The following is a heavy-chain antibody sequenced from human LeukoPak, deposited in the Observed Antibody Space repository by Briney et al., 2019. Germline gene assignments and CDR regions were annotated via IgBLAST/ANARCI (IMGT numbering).Heavy chain of an antibody. V-gene: IGHV1-2*02. Sequence: ASVKVSCKASGYTFTSYGISWVRQAPGQGLEWMGWINPNSGGTNYAQKFQGRVTMTRDTSISTAYMELSRLRSDDTAVYYCARVHDYGDYVDYWGQGTLVTVSS. CDR3: ARVHDYGDYVDY. D-gene: IGHD4-17*01. J-gene: IGHJ4*02. CDR2: INPNSGGT. CDR1: GYTFTSYG.